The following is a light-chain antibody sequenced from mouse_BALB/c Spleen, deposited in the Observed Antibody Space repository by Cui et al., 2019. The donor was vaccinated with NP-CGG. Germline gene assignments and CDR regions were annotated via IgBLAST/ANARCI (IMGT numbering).Light chain of an antibody. J-gene: IGLJ1*01. CDR1: TGAVITSNY. Sequence: QAVLIQESALTTSPGETVTLTCRSSTGAVITSNYANWVQEKPDHLFTGLIGGTNNRAPGVPARFSGSLIGDKAALTITGAQTEDEAIYFCALWYSNHWVFGGGTKLTVL. V-gene: IGLV1*01. CDR3: ALWYSNHWV. CDR2: GTN.